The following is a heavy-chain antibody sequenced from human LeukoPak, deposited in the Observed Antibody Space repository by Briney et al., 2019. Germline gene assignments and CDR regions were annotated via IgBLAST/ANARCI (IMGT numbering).Heavy chain of an antibody. Sequence: ASVKVSCKASGYTFTGYYMHWVRQAPGQGLEWMGWINPNSGGTNYAQKFQGRVTMTRDTSISTAYMELSRLRSDDTAVYYCARRGGGSSWYHRIYYFDYWGQGTLVTVSS. V-gene: IGHV1-2*02. J-gene: IGHJ4*02. CDR2: INPNSGGT. CDR3: ARRGGGSSWYHRIYYFDY. CDR1: GYTFTGYY. D-gene: IGHD6-13*01.